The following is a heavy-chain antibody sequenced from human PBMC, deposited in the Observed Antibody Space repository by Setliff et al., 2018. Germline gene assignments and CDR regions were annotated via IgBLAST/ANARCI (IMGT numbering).Heavy chain of an antibody. CDR3: ARVRITPYCMDV. CDR2: VYTTGST. Sequence: SETLSLTCTVSGGAMGSYYWTWIRQSAGKGLEWIGRVYTTGSTAFNPSLNSRVTMSLDKSKNQFSLKLYSVTAADTAVYFCARVRITPYCMDVWGKGTTVTVSS. V-gene: IGHV4-4*07. CDR1: GGAMGSYY. D-gene: IGHD3-10*01. J-gene: IGHJ6*03.